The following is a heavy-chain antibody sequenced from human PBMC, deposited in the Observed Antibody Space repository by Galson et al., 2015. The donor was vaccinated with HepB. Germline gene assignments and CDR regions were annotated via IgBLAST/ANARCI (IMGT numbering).Heavy chain of an antibody. CDR2: ISYDGSNK. CDR3: AKDGYCTNGVCYDPYYYYGMDV. CDR1: GFTFSSYG. J-gene: IGHJ6*02. Sequence: SLRLSCAASGFTFSSYGMHWVRQAPGKGLEWVAVISYDGSNKYYADSVKGRFTISRDNSKNTLYLQMNSLRAEDTAVYYCAKDGYCTNGVCYDPYYYYGMDVWGQGTTVTVSS. V-gene: IGHV3-30*18. D-gene: IGHD2-8*01.